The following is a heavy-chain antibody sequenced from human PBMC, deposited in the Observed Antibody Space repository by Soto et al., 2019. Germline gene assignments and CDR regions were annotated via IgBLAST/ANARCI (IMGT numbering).Heavy chain of an antibody. V-gene: IGHV4-4*02. J-gene: IGHJ4*02. CDR1: GGSISSSNW. D-gene: IGHD6-6*01. Sequence: PSETLSLTCAASGGSISSSNWWSWVRQPPGKGLEWIGEIYHSGSTNYNPSLKSRVTISVDKSKNQFSLKLSSVTAADTAVYYCARETYSSSSGNYFDYWGQGTLVTVSS. CDR2: IYHSGST. CDR3: ARETYSSSSGNYFDY.